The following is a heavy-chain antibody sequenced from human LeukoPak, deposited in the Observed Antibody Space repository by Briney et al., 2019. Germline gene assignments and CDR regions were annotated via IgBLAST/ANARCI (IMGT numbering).Heavy chain of an antibody. Sequence: GGSLRLSCAASGFTFSSYGMNWVRQAPGKGLQWVSAISAGGGVTYYADSVKGRFTISRDRDESKNTLYLQMNSLRAEDTAVYYCARVDVYCSSTSCRLNSYYYYGMDVWGQGTTVTVSS. CDR3: ARVDVYCSSTSCRLNSYYYYGMDV. J-gene: IGHJ6*02. D-gene: IGHD2-2*01. CDR1: GFTFSSYG. CDR2: ISAGGGVT. V-gene: IGHV3-23*01.